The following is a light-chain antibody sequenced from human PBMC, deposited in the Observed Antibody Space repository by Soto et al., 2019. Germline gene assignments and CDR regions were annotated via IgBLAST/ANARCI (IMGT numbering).Light chain of an antibody. CDR1: QDIRIH. Sequence: DIQMTQSPSSLSASVGDRVTFTCQASQDIRIHLNWYQHKPGKAPKLLIYDASNVEMGVPSRFSGSGSGTKVSLSTSSLQPEDIVTDYCQQFDDVPLTFGGGNKVEIK. CDR2: DAS. V-gene: IGKV1-33*01. CDR3: QQFDDVPLT. J-gene: IGKJ4*01.